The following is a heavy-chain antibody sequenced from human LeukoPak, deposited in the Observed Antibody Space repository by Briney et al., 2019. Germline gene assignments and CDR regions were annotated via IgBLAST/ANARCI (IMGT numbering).Heavy chain of an antibody. CDR3: ASGITMVRGVILLDY. CDR2: INPNSGGT. Sequence: ASVKVSCKASGYTFTGYYMHWVRQAPGQGLEWMGWINPNSGGTNYAQKFQGRVTMTRDTSISTAYMELSRLRSDDTAVYYCASGITMVRGVILLDYWGQGTLVTVSS. J-gene: IGHJ4*02. V-gene: IGHV1-2*02. CDR1: GYTFTGYY. D-gene: IGHD3-10*01.